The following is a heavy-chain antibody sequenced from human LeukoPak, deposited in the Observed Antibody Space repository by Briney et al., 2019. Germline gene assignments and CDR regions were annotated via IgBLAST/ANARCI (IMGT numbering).Heavy chain of an antibody. V-gene: IGHV3-23*01. CDR1: GITLSNYG. CDR2: MSASGAST. Sequence: GGSLRLSCAVSGITLSNYGMSWVGQAPGKGLEWVAGMSASGASTNYADSLKGRFTISRDNAKNTLYLQINSLRAEDTAVYFCAKRGVVIRVILGVFHKEAHYFDSWGQGALVTVSS. J-gene: IGHJ4*02. CDR3: AKRGVVIRVILGVFHKEAHYFDS. D-gene: IGHD3-22*01.